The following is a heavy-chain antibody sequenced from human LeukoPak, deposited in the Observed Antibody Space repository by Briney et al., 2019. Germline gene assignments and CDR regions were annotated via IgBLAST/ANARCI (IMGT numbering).Heavy chain of an antibody. Sequence: PSETLSLTCTVSGGSISSYYWSWIRQPPGKGLEWIGSIYYSGSTYYNPSLKSRVTISVDTSKNQFSLKLSSVTAADTAVYYCARLHHDFWSGYYPPRAFDIWGQGTMVTVSS. J-gene: IGHJ3*02. CDR1: GGSISSYY. V-gene: IGHV4-59*05. CDR2: IYYSGST. D-gene: IGHD3-3*01. CDR3: ARLHHDFWSGYYPPRAFDI.